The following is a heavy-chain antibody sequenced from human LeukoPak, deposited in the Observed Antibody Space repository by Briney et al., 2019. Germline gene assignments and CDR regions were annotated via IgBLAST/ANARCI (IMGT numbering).Heavy chain of an antibody. D-gene: IGHD4-17*01. CDR3: ARIYGDYEVSDY. J-gene: IGHJ4*02. Sequence: SGTLSLTCAVYGGSFSGYYWSWIRQPPGKGLEWIGEINHSGSTNYNPSLKSRVTISVDTSKNQFSLKLSSVTVADTAVYYCARIYGDYEVSDYWGQGTLVTVSS. V-gene: IGHV4-34*01. CDR1: GGSFSGYY. CDR2: INHSGST.